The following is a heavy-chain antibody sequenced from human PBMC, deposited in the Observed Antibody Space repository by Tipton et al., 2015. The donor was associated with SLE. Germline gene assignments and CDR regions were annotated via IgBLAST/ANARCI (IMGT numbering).Heavy chain of an antibody. CDR1: GFTFSRHW. D-gene: IGHD4-11*01. CDR3: ASLSSNYGMDV. Sequence: SLRLSCAASGFTFSRHWMHWVRQASGKGLEWVANIKQDGNEKYYVDSVKGRFTISRDNAKKSLYLQMNSLRADDTAVYYCASLSSNYGMDVWGQGTTVTVSS. CDR2: IKQDGNEK. V-gene: IGHV3-7*01. J-gene: IGHJ6*02.